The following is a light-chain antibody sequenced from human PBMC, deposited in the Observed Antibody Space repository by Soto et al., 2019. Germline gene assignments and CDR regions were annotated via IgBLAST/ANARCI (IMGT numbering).Light chain of an antibody. Sequence: QPVLTQSPSASASLGASVKLTYTLSGGHSSYAIAWHQQQPEKGPRYLMNLNNDGSHTKGDGIPDRFSGSSSGAERYLTISSLQSEDEADYYCQTWATGIRVFGGGTKLTVL. V-gene: IGLV4-69*01. CDR3: QTWATGIRV. CDR2: LNNDGSH. J-gene: IGLJ3*02. CDR1: GGHSSYA.